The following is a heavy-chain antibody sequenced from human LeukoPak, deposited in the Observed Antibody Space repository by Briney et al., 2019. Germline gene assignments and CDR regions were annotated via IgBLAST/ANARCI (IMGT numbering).Heavy chain of an antibody. Sequence: GRSLRLSCAASAFTLKTYAMSWVRQPPGKGLEWVSIFSDAADSPIYANSVKGRFTISRDDSKNTLFLQMNSLRAEHSAIYYCAKLPTSWFLDCFDYWGPGTVVTVSS. D-gene: IGHD2-2*01. CDR2: FSDAADSP. CDR1: AFTLKTYA. J-gene: IGHJ4*02. CDR3: AKLPTSWFLDCFDY. V-gene: IGHV3-23*01.